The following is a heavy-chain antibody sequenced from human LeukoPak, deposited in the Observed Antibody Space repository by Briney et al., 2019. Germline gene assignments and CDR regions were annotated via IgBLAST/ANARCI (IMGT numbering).Heavy chain of an antibody. CDR3: AGGGCSSTSCHLYYYYMDV. Sequence: ASAKVSCKASGGTFSSCAISWVRQAPGQGLEWMGGIIPIFGTANYAQKFQGRVTITTDESTSTAYMELSSLRSEDTAVYYCAGGGCSSTSCHLYYYYMDVWGKGTTVTVSS. CDR1: GGTFSSCA. CDR2: IIPIFGTA. D-gene: IGHD2-2*01. J-gene: IGHJ6*03. V-gene: IGHV1-69*05.